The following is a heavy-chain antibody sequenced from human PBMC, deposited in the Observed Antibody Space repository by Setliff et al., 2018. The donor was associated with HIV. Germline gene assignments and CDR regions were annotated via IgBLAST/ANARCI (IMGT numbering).Heavy chain of an antibody. CDR1: GYTFTRYD. V-gene: IGHV1-8*01. J-gene: IGHJ4*02. D-gene: IGHD1-26*01. CDR3: ATSEATFDSVDY. Sequence: ASVKVSCKASGYTFTRYDINWVRQATGQGLEWMGWMNPNSGNTGYAQKFQGRVTMTRNTSISTAYMELSSLRSEDTAVYYCATSEATFDSVDYWGQGTLVTVSS. CDR2: MNPNSGNT.